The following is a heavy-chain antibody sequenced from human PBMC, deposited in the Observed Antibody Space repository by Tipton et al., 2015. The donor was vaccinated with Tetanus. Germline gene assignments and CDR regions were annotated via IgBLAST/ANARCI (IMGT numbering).Heavy chain of an antibody. Sequence: SLRLSCAASGFTFSSYWMSWVRQAPGKGLEWVANIKQDGSEKYYVDSVKGRFTISRDNAKNSLYLQMNSLRAEDTAVYYCARDGIILEREYFDYWGQGTLVTVSS. CDR3: ARDGIILEREYFDY. D-gene: IGHD1-1*01. V-gene: IGHV3-7*01. J-gene: IGHJ4*02. CDR1: GFTFSSYW. CDR2: IKQDGSEK.